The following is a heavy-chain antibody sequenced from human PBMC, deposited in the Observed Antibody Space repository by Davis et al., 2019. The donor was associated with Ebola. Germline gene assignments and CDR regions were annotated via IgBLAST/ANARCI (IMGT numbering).Heavy chain of an antibody. CDR1: GGSFSGYY. CDR3: ATSKRLWYYGMDV. CDR2: INHSGST. Sequence: SETLSLTCAVYGGSFSGYYWSWIRQPPGKGLEWIGEINHSGSTNYNPSLKSRVTISVDTSKNQFSLKLSSVTAADTAVYYCATSKRLWYYGMDVWGQGTTVTV. V-gene: IGHV4-34*01. D-gene: IGHD2-21*01. J-gene: IGHJ6*02.